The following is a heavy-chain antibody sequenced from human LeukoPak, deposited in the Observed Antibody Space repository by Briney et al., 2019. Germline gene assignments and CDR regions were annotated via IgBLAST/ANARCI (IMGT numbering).Heavy chain of an antibody. CDR3: ASSQGPLDY. V-gene: IGHV3-48*01. Sequence: GGSLRLSCAASGFTFNTYDMNWVRQAPGKGLEWVSFITGGSRTIYYTDSVKGRFTISRDNGKNSLYLQMNSLRAEDTAVYFCASSQGPLDYWGQGTLVTVSS. CDR1: GFTFNTYD. J-gene: IGHJ4*02. CDR2: ITGGSRTI.